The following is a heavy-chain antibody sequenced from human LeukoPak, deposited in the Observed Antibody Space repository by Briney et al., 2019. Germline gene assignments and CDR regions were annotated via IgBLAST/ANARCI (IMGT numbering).Heavy chain of an antibody. Sequence: GGSLRLSCAASGFTFSSYSMNWVRQAPGKGLEWVSSISSSSSYIYYADSVKGRFTISRDNAKNSLYLQMNSLRAEDTAVYYCARDFRAATYYYYYYMDVWGKGTRSPSP. J-gene: IGHJ6*03. D-gene: IGHD2-15*01. V-gene: IGHV3-21*01. CDR2: ISSSSSYI. CDR1: GFTFSSYS. CDR3: ARDFRAATYYYYYYMDV.